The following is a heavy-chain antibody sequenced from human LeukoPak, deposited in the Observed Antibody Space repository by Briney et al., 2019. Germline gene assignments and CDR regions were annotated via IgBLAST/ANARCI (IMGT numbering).Heavy chain of an antibody. Sequence: GGSLRLSCVASGFDISYNYVGWVRQAPGKGLEWVSVIHTGGTTHYADSVKGRFTISRDNVKNSVYLQMNSLRAEDTAVYYCARDQYSSIDYWGQGTLVTVSS. V-gene: IGHV3-66*01. J-gene: IGHJ4*02. CDR3: ARDQYSSIDY. CDR2: IHTGGTT. CDR1: GFDISYNY. D-gene: IGHD6-13*01.